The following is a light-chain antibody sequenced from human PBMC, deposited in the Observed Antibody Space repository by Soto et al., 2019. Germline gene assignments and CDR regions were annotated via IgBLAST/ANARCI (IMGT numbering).Light chain of an antibody. CDR1: SGDVGHYNY. CDR3: CSYAGSYTYVV. J-gene: IGLJ2*01. Sequence: QSALTQPRSVSGSPGQSVTISCTGTSGDVGHYNYVSWFQQHPGKAPKLMVYDVSKRPSGVPDRFSGSKSGNTGSLTISGLQAEDEADYYCCSYAGSYTYVVFGGGTKLTVL. V-gene: IGLV2-11*01. CDR2: DVS.